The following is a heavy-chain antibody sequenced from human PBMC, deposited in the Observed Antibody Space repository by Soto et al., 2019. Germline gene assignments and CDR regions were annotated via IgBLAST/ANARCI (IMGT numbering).Heavy chain of an antibody. CDR3: ARQYCSSTSCFYNWFAP. CDR1: GFTFSSYG. J-gene: IGHJ5*02. Sequence: GGSLRLSCAAAGFTFSSYGMHWVRQAPGKGLEWVAVIWYDGSNKYYADSVKGRFTISRDNSKNTLYLQMNSLRAEDTAVYYCARQYCSSTSCFYNWFAPWGQGTLVTVSS. CDR2: IWYDGSNK. V-gene: IGHV3-33*01. D-gene: IGHD2-2*01.